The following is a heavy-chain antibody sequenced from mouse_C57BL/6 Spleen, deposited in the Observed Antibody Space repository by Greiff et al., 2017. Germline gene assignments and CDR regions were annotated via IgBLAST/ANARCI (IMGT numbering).Heavy chain of an antibody. D-gene: IGHD2-1*01. CDR1: GYTFTSYW. Sequence: VQLQQSGTVLARPGASVKMSCKTSGYTFTSYWMHWVKQRPGQGLEWIGAIYPGNSDTSYNQKFKGKAKLTAVTSASTAYMELSSLTNEDSAVYYCTRNYGNPAWFAYWGQGTLVTVSA. CDR3: TRNYGNPAWFAY. V-gene: IGHV1-5*01. J-gene: IGHJ3*01. CDR2: IYPGNSDT.